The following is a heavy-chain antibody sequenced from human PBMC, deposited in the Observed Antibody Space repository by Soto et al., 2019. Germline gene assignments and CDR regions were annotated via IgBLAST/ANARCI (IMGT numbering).Heavy chain of an antibody. CDR2: VSGRGGRT. CDR3: AKDISVAYCGGDCYSLFDY. J-gene: IGHJ4*02. Sequence: EVQLLESGGGLVQPGGSLRLPCAASGFTFSNYAMSWVRQAPGKGLEWVSTVSGRGGRTYYADSVKGRFTISRDNSKNTLYLQMNSLRAEDTAVYYCAKDISVAYCGGDCYSLFDYWGQGTLVTVSS. D-gene: IGHD2-21*02. CDR1: GFTFSNYA. V-gene: IGHV3-23*01.